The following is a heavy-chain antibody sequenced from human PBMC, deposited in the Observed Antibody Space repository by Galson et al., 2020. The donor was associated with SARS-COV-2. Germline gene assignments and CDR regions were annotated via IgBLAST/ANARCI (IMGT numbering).Heavy chain of an antibody. CDR1: GFIFNSYA. J-gene: IGHJ5*02. V-gene: IGHV3-23*01. Sequence: TGGSLRLSCVGSGFIFNSYAMGWVRLAPGKGPEWVSVVGGNGGDTKYADAVKGRFTISRDNSKNTIHLQMNSLRVEDTAVYHCVKVEPTIRGRPNWFDPWGQGTLVTVSS. D-gene: IGHD1-26*01. CDR3: VKVEPTIRGRPNWFDP. CDR2: VGGNGGDT.